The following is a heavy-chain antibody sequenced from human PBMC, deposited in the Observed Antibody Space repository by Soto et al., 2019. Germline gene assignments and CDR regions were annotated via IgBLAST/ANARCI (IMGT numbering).Heavy chain of an antibody. V-gene: IGHV1-3*01. D-gene: IGHD5-18*01. CDR2: INAGNGNT. CDR1: GYTFTSYA. Sequence: ASVKVSCKASGYTFTSYAMHWVRQAPGQRLEWMGWINAGNGNTKYSQKFQGRVTITRDTYASTAYMELSSLRSEDTAVYYCARDTHGQPIDYWGQGTLVTVSS. CDR3: ARDTHGQPIDY. J-gene: IGHJ4*02.